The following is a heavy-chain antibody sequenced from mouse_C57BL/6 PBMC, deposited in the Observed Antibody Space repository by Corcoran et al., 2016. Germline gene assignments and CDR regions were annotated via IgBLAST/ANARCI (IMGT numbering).Heavy chain of an antibody. D-gene: IGHD2-1*01. CDR1: GYTFTDYY. CDR2: INPYNGGT. Sequence: EVQLQQSGPVLVKPGASVKMSCKASGYTFTDYYMNWVKQSHGKSLEWIGVINPYNGGTSYNQKFKGKATLTVDKSSSTAYMELNSLTSEDSAVYYCARSPYGNYEDYYAMDYWGQGTSVTVSS. V-gene: IGHV1-19*01. J-gene: IGHJ4*01. CDR3: ARSPYGNYEDYYAMDY.